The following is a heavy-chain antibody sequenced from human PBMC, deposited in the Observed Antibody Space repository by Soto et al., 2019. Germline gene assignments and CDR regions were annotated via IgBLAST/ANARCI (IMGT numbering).Heavy chain of an antibody. CDR3: ARQSVVAALRKLNAFDI. D-gene: IGHD2-15*01. CDR2: INPSGGST. Sequence: ASVKVSCKASGYTFTSYYMHWVRQAPGQGLEWMGIINPSGGSTSYAQKFQGRVTMTRDTSTSTVYMELSSLRSEDTAVYYCARQSVVAALRKLNAFDIWGQGTMVTVSS. J-gene: IGHJ3*02. V-gene: IGHV1-46*01. CDR1: GYTFTSYY.